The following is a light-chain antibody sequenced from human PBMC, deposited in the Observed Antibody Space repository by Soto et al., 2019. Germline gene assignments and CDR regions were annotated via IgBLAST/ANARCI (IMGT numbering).Light chain of an antibody. Sequence: EIVLTQSPGTLSLSPGERATLSCRASQSVSSSYLAWYQQKPGQAPRLLIYGASSRATGIPDRFSGSGSGTDFTLTISRLEPEDFAVYYCQQYGSSPTTIGQGTQVEIK. CDR1: QSVSSSY. V-gene: IGKV3-20*01. CDR3: QQYGSSPTT. J-gene: IGKJ1*01. CDR2: GAS.